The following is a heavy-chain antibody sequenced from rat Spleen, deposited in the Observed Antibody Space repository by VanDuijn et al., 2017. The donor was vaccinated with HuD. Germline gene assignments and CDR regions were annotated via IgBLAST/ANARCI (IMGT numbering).Heavy chain of an antibody. CDR1: GFTFSNYG. V-gene: IGHV5-19*01. CDR2: ISYDVIIT. CDR3: ATAGTRVSRFAY. Sequence: EVQLVESGGGLVQPGRSLKLSCAASGFTFSNYGMHWIRQAPTKGLEWVATISYDVIITYYRDSVKGRFTVSRDNAKSTLYLQMDSLRSEDTATYHCATAGTRVSRFAYWGQGTLVTVSS. J-gene: IGHJ3*01. D-gene: IGHD1-4*01.